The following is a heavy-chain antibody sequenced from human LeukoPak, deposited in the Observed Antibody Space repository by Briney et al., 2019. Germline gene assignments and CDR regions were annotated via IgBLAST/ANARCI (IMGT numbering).Heavy chain of an antibody. CDR3: ARVVFGAFSSSYYMDV. D-gene: IGHD3-3*01. V-gene: IGHV3-48*04. Sequence: GGTLRLSCAASGFTFSSYNMNWVRQAPGKGLEWVSYISRSSSTIYYADSVKGRFTISRDNAKNSLYLQMNSLRAEDTAVYYCARVVFGAFSSSYYMDVWGKGTTVTVSS. J-gene: IGHJ6*03. CDR2: ISRSSSTI. CDR1: GFTFSSYN.